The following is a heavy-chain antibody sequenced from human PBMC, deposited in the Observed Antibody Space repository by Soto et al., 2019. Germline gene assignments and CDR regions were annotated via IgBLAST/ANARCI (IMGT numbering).Heavy chain of an antibody. D-gene: IGHD5-12*01. CDR3: ARDLFGGYCLDY. CDR2: VYYDGHT. J-gene: IGHJ4*02. Sequence: TSETLSLTCTVSGGSINNNFWGWIRQPPGKGLEWIGYVYYDGHTDYNPSLESRVTIAVDTSKNQFSLRLTSVTAADTAVYYCARDLFGGYCLDYWGQGALVTVS. CDR1: GGSINNNF. V-gene: IGHV4-59*01.